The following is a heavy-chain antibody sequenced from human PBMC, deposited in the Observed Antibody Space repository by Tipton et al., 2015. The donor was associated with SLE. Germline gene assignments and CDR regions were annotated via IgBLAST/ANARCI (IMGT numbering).Heavy chain of an antibody. V-gene: IGHV3-7*01. D-gene: IGHD6-6*01. CDR1: GFTFGDYA. CDR2: IKQDGSEK. CDR3: AKLSQYNSWGYYYYYMDV. Sequence: SLRLSCTASGFTFGDYAMSWVRQAPGKGLEWVANIKQDGSEKNYVDSVKGRFTISRDNAKNSVYLQLSSLRAEDTAVYYCAKLSQYNSWGYYYYYMDVWGKGTTVTVSS. J-gene: IGHJ6*03.